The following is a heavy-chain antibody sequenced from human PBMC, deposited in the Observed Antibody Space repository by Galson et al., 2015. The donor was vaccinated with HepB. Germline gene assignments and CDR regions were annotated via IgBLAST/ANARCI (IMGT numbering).Heavy chain of an antibody. CDR1: GLIFSEYS. Sequence: SLRLSCAASGLIFSEYSMHWVRQAPGKGLEWVAVVSYDGSNKNYADSVKGRFTISRDNSKNTLFLQMKSLRGDDTAVYYCAKDKRSSSATAVYYYAYGMDGWGQGPAVT. CDR2: VSYDGSNK. D-gene: IGHD5/OR15-5a*01. J-gene: IGHJ6*02. V-gene: IGHV3-30*18. CDR3: AKDKRSSSATAVYYYAYGMDG.